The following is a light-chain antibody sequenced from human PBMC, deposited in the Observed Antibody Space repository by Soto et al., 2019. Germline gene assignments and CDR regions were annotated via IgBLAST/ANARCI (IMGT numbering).Light chain of an antibody. CDR3: SSYTTSGTPV. CDR2: EVS. CDR1: SSDVGGYNY. Sequence: QSALTQPASVSGSPGQSITIYCTGTSSDVGGYNYLSWYQQKAGKAPKVMIYEVSNRPSGVSNRFSGSKSGNTASLTISGLQAEDEADYYCSSYTTSGTPVFGGGTKVTVL. V-gene: IGLV2-14*01. J-gene: IGLJ3*02.